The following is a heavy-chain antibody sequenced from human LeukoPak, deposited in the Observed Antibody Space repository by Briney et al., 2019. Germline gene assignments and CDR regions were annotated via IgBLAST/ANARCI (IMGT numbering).Heavy chain of an antibody. J-gene: IGHJ4*02. CDR1: GFTFSSYA. V-gene: IGHV3-23*01. CDR3: AKDALYYYGSGSYRGYFDY. D-gene: IGHD3-10*01. Sequence: GGSLRLSCAASGFTFSSYAMRWVRQAPGKGLGWVPAISGSGGSTYYADSLKGRFTISRDNSKNTLYLQMNSLRAEDTAVYYCAKDALYYYGSGSYRGYFDYWGQGTLVTVSS. CDR2: ISGSGGST.